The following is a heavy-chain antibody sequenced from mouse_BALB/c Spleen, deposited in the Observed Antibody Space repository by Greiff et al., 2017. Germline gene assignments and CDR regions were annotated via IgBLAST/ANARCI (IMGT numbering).Heavy chain of an antibody. CDR1: GYTFTDYY. V-gene: IGHV1-77*01. J-gene: IGHJ4*01. Sequence: QVQLQQSGAELARPGASVKLSCKASGYTFTDYYINWVKQRTGQGLEWIGEINPGSGNTYYNEKFKGKATLTADKSSSTAYMQLSSLTSEDSAVYFCANRYDAGYALDYWGQGTSVTVSA. D-gene: IGHD2-14*01. CDR2: INPGSGNT. CDR3: ANRYDAGYALDY.